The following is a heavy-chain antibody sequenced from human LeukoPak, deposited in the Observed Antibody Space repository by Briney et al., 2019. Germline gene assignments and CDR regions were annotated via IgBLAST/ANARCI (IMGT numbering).Heavy chain of an antibody. CDR1: GYTFATYG. J-gene: IGHJ4*02. CDR3: AKVAGDRMDY. Sequence: ASVKVSCKASGYTFATYGFCWVRQAPGHGLEWMGWISANTGKTDYAQKFQGRVTMTTDTPTSTPYMELRSLRPDDTAVYYCAKVAGDRMDYWGQGTLLTVSS. V-gene: IGHV1-18*01. D-gene: IGHD6-13*01. CDR2: ISANTGKT.